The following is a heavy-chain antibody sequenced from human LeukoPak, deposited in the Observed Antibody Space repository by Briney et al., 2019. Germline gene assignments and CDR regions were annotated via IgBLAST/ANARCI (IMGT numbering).Heavy chain of an antibody. CDR2: IYTGGST. Sequence: SGGSLRLSCAASGFTFSRHSINWVRQAPGKGLEWVSVIYTGGSTYYADSVKGRFTISRDNSKNTLYLQMNSLRAEDTAVYYCARGSVDGDYLFSWGQGTLVTVSS. CDR1: GFTFSRHS. J-gene: IGHJ5*02. CDR3: ARGSVDGDYLFS. D-gene: IGHD4-17*01. V-gene: IGHV3-53*01.